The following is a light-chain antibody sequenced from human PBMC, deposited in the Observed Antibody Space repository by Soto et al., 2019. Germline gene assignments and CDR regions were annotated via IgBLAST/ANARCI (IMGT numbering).Light chain of an antibody. J-gene: IGLJ1*01. CDR3: SSYTSSSTLYV. CDR1: SSDIGGYNY. CDR2: EVS. V-gene: IGLV2-14*01. Sequence: LTQPASVSGSPGQSSTISCAGTSSDIGGYNYVSWYQQHPGKAPKVMIYEVSNRPSGVSNRFSGSKSGNTASLTISGLQAEDEADYYCSSYTSSSTLYVFGSGTKVTVL.